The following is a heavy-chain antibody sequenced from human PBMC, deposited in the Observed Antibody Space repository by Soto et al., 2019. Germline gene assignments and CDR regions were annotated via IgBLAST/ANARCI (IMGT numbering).Heavy chain of an antibody. CDR3: ASAAGRGETPRDYYYYGMDV. CDR2: IYSSGST. V-gene: IGHV4-4*09. Sequence: SETLSLTCTVSGDSISSDYYCWIRKSPGTGLVCIGYIYSSGSTYYNPSLKSRVTISVDTSKNQFSLKLSSVTAADTAVYYCASAAGRGETPRDYYYYGMDVWGQGNTVTVS. J-gene: IGHJ6*02. D-gene: IGHD3-16*01. CDR1: GDSISSDYYC.